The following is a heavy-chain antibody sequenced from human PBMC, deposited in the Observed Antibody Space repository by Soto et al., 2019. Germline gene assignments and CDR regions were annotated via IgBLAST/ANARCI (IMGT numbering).Heavy chain of an antibody. CDR3: ARDPQARLLWFGNWFDP. Sequence: QVQLVESGGGVVQPGRSLRLSCAASGFTFSSYGMHWVRQAPGKGLEWVAVIWYDGSNKYYADSVKGRFTISRDNSKNTLYLQMNSLRAEDTAVYYCARDPQARLLWFGNWFDPWGQGTLVTVSS. CDR2: IWYDGSNK. V-gene: IGHV3-33*01. CDR1: GFTFSSYG. J-gene: IGHJ5*02. D-gene: IGHD3-10*01.